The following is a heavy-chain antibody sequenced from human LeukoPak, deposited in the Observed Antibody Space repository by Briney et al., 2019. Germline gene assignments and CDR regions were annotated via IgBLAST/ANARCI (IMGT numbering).Heavy chain of an antibody. V-gene: IGHV3-21*01. CDR1: GFTFSSHS. CDR2: ISMTGSYI. D-gene: IGHD3-10*01. CDR3: ARADYYGSGNFDY. Sequence: GGSLRLSCVASGFTFSSHSMNWVRQAPGKGLEWVSSISMTGSYIYYADSVKGRFTISRDNAKNSLYLQMNSLRAEDTAVYYCARADYYGSGNFDYWGQGTLVTVSS. J-gene: IGHJ4*02.